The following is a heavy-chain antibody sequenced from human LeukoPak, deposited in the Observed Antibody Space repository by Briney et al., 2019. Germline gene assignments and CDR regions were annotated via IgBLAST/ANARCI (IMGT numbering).Heavy chain of an antibody. Sequence: KPGGSLRLSCAASGFTFSSYSMNWVRQAPGKGLEWVSSISSSSSYIYYADSVKGRFTISRDNAENSLYLQMNSLRAEDTAVYYCARDRHSSGWPLFRYWGQGTLVTVSS. CDR3: ARDRHSSGWPLFRY. CDR2: ISSSSSYI. V-gene: IGHV3-21*01. J-gene: IGHJ4*02. D-gene: IGHD6-19*01. CDR1: GFTFSSYS.